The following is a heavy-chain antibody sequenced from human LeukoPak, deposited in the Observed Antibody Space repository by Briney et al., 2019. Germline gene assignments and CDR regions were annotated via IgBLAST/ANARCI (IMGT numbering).Heavy chain of an antibody. V-gene: IGHV1-2*02. CDR2: INPNSGGT. Sequence: GASVTVSFKASGYTFTGYYMHWVRQAPGQGLEWMGWINPNSGGTNYAQKFQGRVTMTRDTSTSTVYMELSSLRAEDTAVYSCARGADGVSSNSRGWFDPWGQGTLVTVSS. D-gene: IGHD2-15*01. J-gene: IGHJ5*02. CDR3: ARGADGVSSNSRGWFDP. CDR1: GYTFTGYY.